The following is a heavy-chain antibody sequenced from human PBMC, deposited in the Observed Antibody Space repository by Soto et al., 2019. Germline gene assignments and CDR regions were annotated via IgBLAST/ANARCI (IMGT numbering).Heavy chain of an antibody. D-gene: IGHD6-19*01. J-gene: IGHJ4*02. CDR3: AREAAVAGTVFDY. V-gene: IGHV3-74*01. CDR2: INRDGRST. Sequence: EVQLVESGGGLVQPGGSLRLSCVASGITVSSYWMHWVRQAPGKGLVWVSRINRDGRSTNYADSVKGRFTISSDNAKNTLYLQMNSLRAEDTAVYYCAREAAVAGTVFDYWGQGILVTVSS. CDR1: GITVSSYW.